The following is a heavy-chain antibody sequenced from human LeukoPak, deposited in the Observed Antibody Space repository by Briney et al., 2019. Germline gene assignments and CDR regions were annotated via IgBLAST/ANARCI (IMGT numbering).Heavy chain of an antibody. CDR1: GGSISSYY. J-gene: IGHJ4*02. V-gene: IGHV4-59*01. CDR3: ARGIESYGDYGY. CDR2: MYNSGST. D-gene: IGHD4-17*01. Sequence: SETLSLTCTVSGGSISSYYRSWIRQPPGKGLEWIAYMYNSGSTNYNPSLKSRVTISIDTSKNQFSLKLSSLTAADTAIYYCARGIESYGDYGYWGQGILVTVSS.